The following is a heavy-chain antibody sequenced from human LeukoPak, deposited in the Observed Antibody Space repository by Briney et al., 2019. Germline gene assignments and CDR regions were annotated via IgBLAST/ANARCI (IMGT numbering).Heavy chain of an antibody. CDR2: IYTSGST. D-gene: IGHD4-23*01. CDR1: GRSISSRSYY. V-gene: IGHV4-61*02. CDR3: ARDWGVDYGGNSIYYFDY. J-gene: IGHJ4*02. Sequence: PSQTLSLTCTVSGRSISSRSYYWSWIRQPVGKGLEWIGRIYTSGSTNYHPSLKSRVTISVDTSKNQFSPKLSSVTAADTAVYYCARDWGVDYGGNSIYYFDYWGQGTLVTVSS.